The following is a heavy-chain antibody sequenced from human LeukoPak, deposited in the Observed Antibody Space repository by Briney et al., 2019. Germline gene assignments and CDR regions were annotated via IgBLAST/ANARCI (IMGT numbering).Heavy chain of an antibody. CDR3: ARSSGSYSTFDY. J-gene: IGHJ4*02. Sequence: GGSLRLSSAASGFTVSSSYMSWVRQAPGKGLEWVSVIYNGGSTHYADTVKGRFTISRDNSKNTLYLEMNTLRAEDTAVYYCARSSGSYSTFDYWGQGTLVTVSS. CDR2: IYNGGST. V-gene: IGHV3-53*01. D-gene: IGHD1-26*01. CDR1: GFTVSSSY.